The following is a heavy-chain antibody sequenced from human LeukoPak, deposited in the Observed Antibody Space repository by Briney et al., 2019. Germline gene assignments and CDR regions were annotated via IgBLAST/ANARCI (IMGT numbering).Heavy chain of an antibody. J-gene: IGHJ4*02. Sequence: GGPLRLSCAASGFTFNFYGMRWVRQAPGKGLEWVSAISGGGASTNYADSVKGLFNISRDNSKNTLYLQMSSLRAEDTALYYCAKSRQYCSSGSCYQEASLDYWGQGTLVTVSS. V-gene: IGHV3-23*01. D-gene: IGHD2-15*01. CDR2: ISGGGAST. CDR1: GFTFNFYG. CDR3: AKSRQYCSSGSCYQEASLDY.